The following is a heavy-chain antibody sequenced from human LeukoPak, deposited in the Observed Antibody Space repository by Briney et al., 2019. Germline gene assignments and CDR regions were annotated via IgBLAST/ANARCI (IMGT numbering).Heavy chain of an antibody. J-gene: IGHJ4*02. CDR3: AKPSGATDDY. CDR1: GFTFDDYG. Sequence: PGGSLRLSCAASGFTFDDYGMSWVRQAPGKGLEWVSGINWNGGSTGYADSVKGRFTISRDNSKNTLYLQMNSLRAEDTAVYYCAKPSGATDDYWGQGTLVTVSS. D-gene: IGHD1-26*01. V-gene: IGHV3-20*04. CDR2: INWNGGST.